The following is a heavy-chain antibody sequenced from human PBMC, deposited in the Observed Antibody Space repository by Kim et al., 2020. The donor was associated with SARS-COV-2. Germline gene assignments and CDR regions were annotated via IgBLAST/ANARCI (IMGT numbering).Heavy chain of an antibody. Sequence: GGSLRLSCVASGFTFNSYGIHWVRQSPGKGLEWVAVISYDGDNIHYAESVKGRFTISRDNSNNMVYLQMNSLRAEDTAMYYCAKAELARETYYGSGSPFDYWGQGTLVTVSS. J-gene: IGHJ4*02. CDR1: GFTFNSYG. CDR2: ISYDGDNI. D-gene: IGHD3-10*01. CDR3: AKAELARETYYGSGSPFDY. V-gene: IGHV3-30*18.